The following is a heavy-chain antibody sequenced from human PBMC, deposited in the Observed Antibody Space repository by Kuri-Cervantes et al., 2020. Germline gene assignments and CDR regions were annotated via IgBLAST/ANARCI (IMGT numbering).Heavy chain of an antibody. CDR2: INSDGSST. CDR1: GFTFSSYW. CDR3: ASGRYYYYMDV. J-gene: IGHJ6*03. Sequence: GESLKISCAASGFTFSSYWMHWVRQAPGKGLVWVSRINSDGSSTSYADSVKGRFTISRDNPKNTLYLQMNSLRAEDTAVYYCASGRYYYYMDVWGKGTTVTVSS. V-gene: IGHV3-74*01.